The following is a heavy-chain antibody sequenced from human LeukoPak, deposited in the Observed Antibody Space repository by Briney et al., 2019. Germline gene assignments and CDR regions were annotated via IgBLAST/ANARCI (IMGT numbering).Heavy chain of an antibody. D-gene: IGHD6-19*01. CDR2: INLEGTEK. CDR1: GFTFSRYW. Sequence: GGSLRLSCEAAGFTFSRYWMNWVRQAPGKGLEWVANINLEGTEKYYLNSVEGRFSISRDNAKNSLYLQMNSLRAEDTAVYYCARRGPIAVPAAWFDPWGQGTLVTVSS. V-gene: IGHV3-7*01. J-gene: IGHJ5*02. CDR3: ARRGPIAVPAAWFDP.